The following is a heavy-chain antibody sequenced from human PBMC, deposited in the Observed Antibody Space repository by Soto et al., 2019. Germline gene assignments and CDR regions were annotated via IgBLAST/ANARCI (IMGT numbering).Heavy chain of an antibody. CDR3: ARASLLVATERGGWFDP. D-gene: IGHD5-12*01. CDR1: GYTFTSYA. CDR2: INAGNGNT. Sequence: QVQLVQSGAEVKKPGASVKVSCKASGYTFTSYAMHWVRQAPGQRLEWMGWINAGNGNTKYSQKFQGRVTITRDTSASTAYMELSSLRSEDTAVYYCARASLLVATERGGWFDPWGQVPLVTVSS. J-gene: IGHJ5*02. V-gene: IGHV1-3*01.